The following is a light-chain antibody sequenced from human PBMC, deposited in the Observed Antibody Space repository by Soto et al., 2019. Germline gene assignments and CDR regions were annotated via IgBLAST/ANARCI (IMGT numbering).Light chain of an antibody. V-gene: IGKV1-33*01. J-gene: IGKJ2*01. CDR3: QQYDNLPHT. CDR1: QDISNF. CDR2: DAS. Sequence: DIQMTQSPSSLSASVGDRVTITCQASQDISNFLNWYQQKPGKAPKLLIYDASNLGTGVPSRFSGSGSGTDFSFTVSSLLPEDIATYYCQQYDNLPHTFGQGTKLEIK.